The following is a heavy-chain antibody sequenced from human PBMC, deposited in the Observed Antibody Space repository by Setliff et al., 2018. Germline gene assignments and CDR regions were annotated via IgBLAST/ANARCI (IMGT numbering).Heavy chain of an antibody. CDR3: ARGLGHGGDSDY. D-gene: IGHD2-21*02. CDR2: IGHTGSI. CDR1: GYSISSGYI. J-gene: IGHJ4*02. Sequence: PSGTLSLTCTVSGYSISSGYIWGWIRQPPGKGLEWVGNIGHTGSINYNPSHKSRLTISRDTSKNQVSLKLNSVTATDPAVYSCARGLGHGGDSDYWGQGILVTVSS. V-gene: IGHV4-38-2*02.